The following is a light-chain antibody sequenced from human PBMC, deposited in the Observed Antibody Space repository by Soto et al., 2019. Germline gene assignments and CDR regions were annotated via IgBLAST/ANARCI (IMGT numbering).Light chain of an antibody. CDR1: QTISSW. CDR3: QQYDNLIT. CDR2: KAS. J-gene: IGKJ5*01. V-gene: IGKV1-5*03. Sequence: DFRMTQSPSTLSGSVGDRFTITCRSSQTISSWLAWYQQKPGKAPKLLIYKASTLKSGVPSRFSGSGSGTDFTFTISSLQPEDIATYYCQQYDNLITFGQGTRLEIK.